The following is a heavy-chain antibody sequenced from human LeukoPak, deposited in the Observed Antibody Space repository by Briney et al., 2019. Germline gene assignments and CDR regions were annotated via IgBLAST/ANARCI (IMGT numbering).Heavy chain of an antibody. V-gene: IGHV4-4*07. D-gene: IGHD3-9*01. J-gene: IGHJ5*02. CDR3: ARDKAVYYDILTGNNWFDP. CDR2: IYTSGST. Sequence: NTSETLSLTCTVSGGSISSYYWSWIRQPAGKGLEWIGRIYTSGSTNYNPSLKSRVTMSVDTSKNQFSLKLSSVTAADTAVYYCARDKAVYYDILTGNNWFDPWGQGTLVTVSS. CDR1: GGSISSYY.